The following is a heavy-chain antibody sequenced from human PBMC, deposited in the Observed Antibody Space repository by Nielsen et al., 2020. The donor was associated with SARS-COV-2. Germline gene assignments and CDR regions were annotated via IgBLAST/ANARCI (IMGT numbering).Heavy chain of an antibody. J-gene: IGHJ6*02. D-gene: IGHD6-19*01. CDR1: GFTFSDYY. V-gene: IGHV3-74*01. Sequence: GGSLRLSCAASGFTFSDYYMSWIRQAPGKGLEWVSRINSDGSSTSYADSVKGRFTISRDNAKNTLYLQMNSLRAEDTAVYYCAREAVAGIGDYYYYGMDVWGQGTTVTVSS. CDR2: INSDGSST. CDR3: AREAVAGIGDYYYYGMDV.